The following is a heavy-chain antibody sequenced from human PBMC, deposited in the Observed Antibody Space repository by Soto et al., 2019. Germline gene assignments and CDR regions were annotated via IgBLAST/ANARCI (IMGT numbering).Heavy chain of an antibody. Sequence: GGSLRLSCAASGFTFSSYSMNWVRQAPGKGLEWVSYISSSSSTIYYADSVKGRFTISRDNAKNSLYLQMNSLRAEDTAVYYCARFECSSTSCYGPSGYYCYYMDVWGKGTTVTVSS. D-gene: IGHD2-2*01. CDR1: GFTFSSYS. CDR3: ARFECSSTSCYGPSGYYCYYMDV. J-gene: IGHJ6*03. CDR2: ISSSSSTI. V-gene: IGHV3-48*01.